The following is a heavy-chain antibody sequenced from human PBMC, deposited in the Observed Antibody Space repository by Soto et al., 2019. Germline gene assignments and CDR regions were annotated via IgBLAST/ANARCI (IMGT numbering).Heavy chain of an antibody. CDR1: GGSFSGYY. J-gene: IGHJ4*02. D-gene: IGHD2-2*01. V-gene: IGHV4-34*01. CDR3: ARGGNGRIVVVPAARRFDY. CDR2: INHSGST. Sequence: QVQLQQWGAGLLKPSETLSLTCAVYGGSFSGYYWSWIRQPPGKGLEWIGEINHSGSTNYNPSLKSRVPISVDTSQNQFSLQLSSVTAADTAVYYCARGGNGRIVVVPAARRFDYWGQGTLVTVSS.